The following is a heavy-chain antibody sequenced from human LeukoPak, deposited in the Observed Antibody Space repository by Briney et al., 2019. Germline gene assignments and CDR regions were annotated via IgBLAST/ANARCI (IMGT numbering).Heavy chain of an antibody. CDR1: GYSFTSYW. V-gene: IGHV5-51*01. CDR2: IYHGDSDT. D-gene: IGHD1-20*01. Sequence: AASLKISCKGSGYSFTSYWIGWVRQMPGKGLEWMGIIYHGDSDTRYSPSFQGQVTISADKSISTAYLQWSSLKAADTAMYYCARLTGTTIAYYFDYWGQGTLVTVSS. J-gene: IGHJ4*02. CDR3: ARLTGTTIAYYFDY.